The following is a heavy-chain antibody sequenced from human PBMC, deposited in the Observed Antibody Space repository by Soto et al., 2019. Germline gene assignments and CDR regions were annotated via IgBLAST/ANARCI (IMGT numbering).Heavy chain of an antibody. D-gene: IGHD4-4*01. J-gene: IGHJ4*02. CDR1: GGTFSSYA. V-gene: IGHV1-69*13. CDR3: ARQGLYSNYVQYYFDY. CDR2: IIPIFGTA. Sequence: GASVKVSCKASGGTFSSYAISWVRQAPGQGLEWMGGIIPIFGTANYAQKFQGRVTITADESTSTAYMELSSLRSEDTAVYYCARQGLYSNYVQYYFDYWGQGTLVTVSS.